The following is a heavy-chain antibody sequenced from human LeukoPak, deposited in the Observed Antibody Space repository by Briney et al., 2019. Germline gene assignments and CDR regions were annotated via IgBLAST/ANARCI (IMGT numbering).Heavy chain of an antibody. Sequence: SVKVSCKASGGTFSSYAISWVRQAPGQGLEWMGGIIPIFGTANYAQKLQGRVTMTTDTSTSTAYMELRSLRSDDTAVYYCARGYGDFPNWFDPWGQGTLVTVSS. D-gene: IGHD4-17*01. V-gene: IGHV1-69*05. J-gene: IGHJ5*02. CDR2: IIPIFGTA. CDR1: GGTFSSYA. CDR3: ARGYGDFPNWFDP.